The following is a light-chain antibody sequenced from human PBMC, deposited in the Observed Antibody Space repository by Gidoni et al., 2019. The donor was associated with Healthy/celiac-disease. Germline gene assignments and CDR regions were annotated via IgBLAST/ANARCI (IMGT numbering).Light chain of an antibody. CDR1: QSVSSY. V-gene: IGKV3-11*01. Sequence: ETVLTQSPATLSLSPGERATLSCRASQSVSSYLASYQQKPGQAPKLLIYDASNRATGIPARFSGSGSGTDFTLTISSLEPEDFAVYHCQQRSNWPGTFGQGTRLEIK. CDR2: DAS. J-gene: IGKJ5*01. CDR3: QQRSNWPGT.